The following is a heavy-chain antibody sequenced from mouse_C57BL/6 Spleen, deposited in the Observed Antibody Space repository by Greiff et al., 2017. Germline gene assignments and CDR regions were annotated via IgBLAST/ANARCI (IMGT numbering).Heavy chain of an antibody. CDR3: ARWGLYGSTPYYAMDY. Sequence: EVKVVESGPELVKPGDSVKISCKASGYSFTGYFMNWVMQSHGKSLEWIGRINPYNGDTFYNQKFKGKATLTVDKSSSTAHMELRSLTSEDSAVYYCARWGLYGSTPYYAMDYWGQGTSVTVSS. CDR2: INPYNGDT. D-gene: IGHD1-1*01. CDR1: GYSFTGYF. J-gene: IGHJ4*01. V-gene: IGHV1-20*01.